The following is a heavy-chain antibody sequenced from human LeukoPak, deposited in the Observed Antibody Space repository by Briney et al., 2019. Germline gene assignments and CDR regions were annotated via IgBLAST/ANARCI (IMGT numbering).Heavy chain of an antibody. V-gene: IGHV4-31*03. Sequence: RTSETLSLTCTVSGGSINTSNYYWSWIRQHPGKGLEWIGYIYYSGSTYYNPSLKSRVTISVDTSKNQFSLKLSSVTAADTAVYYCARERKGGSCPIDYWGQGTLVTVSS. J-gene: IGHJ4*02. CDR2: IYYSGST. CDR3: ARERKGGSCPIDY. CDR1: GGSINTSNYY. D-gene: IGHD2-15*01.